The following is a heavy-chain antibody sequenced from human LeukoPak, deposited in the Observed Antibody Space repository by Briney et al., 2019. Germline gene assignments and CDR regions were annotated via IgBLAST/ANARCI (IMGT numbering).Heavy chain of an antibody. V-gene: IGHV4-39*01. J-gene: IGHJ6*03. CDR3: ARRSSSSEHYYYYMDV. CDR1: GGSISSSSYY. CDR2: IYYSGST. D-gene: IGHD6-6*01. Sequence: SETLFLTCTVSGGSISSSSYYWGWIRQPPGKGLEWIGSIYYSGSTYYNPSLKSRVTISVDTSKNQFSLKLSSVTAADTAVYYCARRSSSSEHYYYYMDVWGKGTTVTVSS.